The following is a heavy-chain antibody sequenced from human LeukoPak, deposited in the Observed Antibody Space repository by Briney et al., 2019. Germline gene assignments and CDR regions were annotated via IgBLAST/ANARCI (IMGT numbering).Heavy chain of an antibody. V-gene: IGHV1-69*13. CDR1: RGTFSSYA. Sequence: ASVKVSCKASRGTFSSYAISWVRQAPGQGLEWMGGIIPIFGTANYAQKFQGRVTITADESTSTAYMELSSLRSEDTAVYYCARAPLIAYCGGDCEYYFDYWGQGTLVTVSS. D-gene: IGHD2-21*02. CDR3: ARAPLIAYCGGDCEYYFDY. J-gene: IGHJ4*02. CDR2: IIPIFGTA.